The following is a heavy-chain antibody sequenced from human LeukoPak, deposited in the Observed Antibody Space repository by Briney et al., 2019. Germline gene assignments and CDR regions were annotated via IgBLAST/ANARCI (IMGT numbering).Heavy chain of an antibody. CDR1: GFTFSSYG. V-gene: IGHV3-66*01. CDR3: ARAGPSSSWHQFDY. J-gene: IGHJ4*02. D-gene: IGHD6-13*01. Sequence: GGSLRLSCAASGFTFSSYGMSWVRQAPGKGLEWVSVIYSGGRTYYADSVKGRFTISRDNSKNTLYLQMNRLRAEDTAVYYCARAGPSSSWHQFDYWGQGTLVTVSS. CDR2: IYSGGRT.